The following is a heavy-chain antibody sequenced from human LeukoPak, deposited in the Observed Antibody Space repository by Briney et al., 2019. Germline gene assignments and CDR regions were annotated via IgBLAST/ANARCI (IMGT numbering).Heavy chain of an antibody. D-gene: IGHD3-10*01. CDR2: IYFSGST. CDR1: GGSISYSNSY. Sequence: ASETLSLTCTVSGGSISYSNSYWGWIRQPPGKGLEWIGNIYFSGSTYYKQSLKSRVTISVDTSKNQFSLKLRSVTAADTAMYYCAGRGEYSGSGTRWGQGALVTVSS. J-gene: IGHJ4*02. CDR3: AGRGEYSGSGTR. V-gene: IGHV4-39*07.